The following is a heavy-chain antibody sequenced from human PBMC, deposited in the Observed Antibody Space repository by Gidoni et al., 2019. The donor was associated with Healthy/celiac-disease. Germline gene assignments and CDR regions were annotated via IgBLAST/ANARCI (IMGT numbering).Heavy chain of an antibody. CDR2: IYYSGST. V-gene: IGHV4-39*07. CDR3: AREYVVVPAAISYYYYGMDV. Sequence: QLQLQESGPGLVKPSEPLSLTCTVSAGSIRSSSYSWGWIRQPPGKGLEWIGSIYYSGSTYYNPSLKSRVTISVDTAKNQFSLKLSSVTAADTAVDYCAREYVVVPAAISYYYYGMDVWGQGTTVTVSS. D-gene: IGHD2-2*01. CDR1: AGSIRSSSYS. J-gene: IGHJ6*02.